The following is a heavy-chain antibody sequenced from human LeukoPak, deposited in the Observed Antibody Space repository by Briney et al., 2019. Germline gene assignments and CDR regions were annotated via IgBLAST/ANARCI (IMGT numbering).Heavy chain of an antibody. D-gene: IGHD3-10*01. CDR1: GDSISR. CDR2: IYYRVTS. V-gene: IGHV4-59*01. Sequence: SETLSLTCTVSGDSISRIRQPPGKGLEWIGYIYYRVTSDYNPSLKSRVTMSVDMSTRQISLKLSSVTAADTAVYYCARAVGGDGSGSLWGPGTLVTVSS. J-gene: IGHJ4*02. CDR3: ARAVGGDGSGSL.